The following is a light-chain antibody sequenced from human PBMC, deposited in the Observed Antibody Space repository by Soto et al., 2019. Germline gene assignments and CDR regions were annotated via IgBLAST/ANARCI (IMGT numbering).Light chain of an antibody. CDR3: QQDFSSGT. CDR2: GIS. Sequence: MVVTLSPVTVSLTKGERATLSCRASQTVGRYYLAWYQHNPGQAPRLLIYGISNRATGIPDRFSGSGSGTEFTLTIIIVQPEGVAVYYGQQDFSSGTFCQGTIV. J-gene: IGKJ1*01. V-gene: IGKV3-20*01. CDR1: QTVGRYY.